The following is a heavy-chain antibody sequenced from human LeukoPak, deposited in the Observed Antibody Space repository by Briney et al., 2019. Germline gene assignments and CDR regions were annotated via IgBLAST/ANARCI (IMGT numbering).Heavy chain of an antibody. D-gene: IGHD2-2*03. CDR1: GYTFTGYY. Sequence: ASVKVSCKASGYTFTGYYMHWVRQAPGQGLEWMGWINPNSGGTNYAQKFQGRVTMTRDTSISTAYMELSRLRSDDTAVYYCARTPGYCSSTSCLEVDYWGQGTLVAVSS. J-gene: IGHJ4*02. CDR3: ARTPGYCSSTSCLEVDY. CDR2: INPNSGGT. V-gene: IGHV1-2*02.